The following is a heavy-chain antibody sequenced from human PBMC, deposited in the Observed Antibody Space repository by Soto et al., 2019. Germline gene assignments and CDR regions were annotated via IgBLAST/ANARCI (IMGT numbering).Heavy chain of an antibody. V-gene: IGHV4-34*01. CDR1: GRSFSEDASSGDWY. CDR3: ARGLGRLTYYFDD. Sequence: SETLALTCAVYGRSFSEDASSGDWYLNWIRQSPGTGLEWIGEIGRSGRTKYNPSLKSRVTISVDKSKNQLSLKLSSVTAADTAVYYCARGLGRLTYYFDDWGQGTLVTVSS. CDR2: IGRSGRT. J-gene: IGHJ4*02. D-gene: IGHD3-16*01.